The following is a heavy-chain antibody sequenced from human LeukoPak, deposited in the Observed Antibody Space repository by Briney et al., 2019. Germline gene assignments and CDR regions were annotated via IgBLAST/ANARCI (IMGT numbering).Heavy chain of an antibody. J-gene: IGHJ4*02. CDR1: GFTFDDYA. Sequence: PGGSLRLSCAASGFTFDDYAMNWVRQAPVKGREWVSGINWNGGSTYYRDSVKGRFTISRDNAKNSLYLQMNSLRAEDTALYYCARVKGSGYRNSIDYWGQGTLVTVSS. D-gene: IGHD3-3*01. CDR2: INWNGGST. V-gene: IGHV3-20*04. CDR3: ARVKGSGYRNSIDY.